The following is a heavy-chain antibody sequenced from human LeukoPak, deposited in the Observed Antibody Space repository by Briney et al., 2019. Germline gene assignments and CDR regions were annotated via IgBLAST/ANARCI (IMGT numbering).Heavy chain of an antibody. CDR1: GGSISSYY. CDR2: IYYSGGT. V-gene: IGHV4-59*01. J-gene: IGHJ5*02. CDR3: ARFEYNWFDP. Sequence: SETLSLTCTVSGGSISSYYWSWIRQPPRKGVEWIGYIYYSGGTNYNPSLKSRVTISADTSKNQFSLKLSSVTAADTAVYYCARFEYNWFDPWGQGTLVTVSS.